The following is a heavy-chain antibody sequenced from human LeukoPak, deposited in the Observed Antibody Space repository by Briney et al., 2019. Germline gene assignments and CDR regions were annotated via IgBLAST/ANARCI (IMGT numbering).Heavy chain of an antibody. CDR3: ARDSHRGWANWFDP. CDR1: GFTVSSNY. D-gene: IGHD6-19*01. J-gene: IGHJ5*02. Sequence: PGGSLRLSCAASGFTVSSNYMSWVRQAPGKGLEWVSVIYSGGSTYYADSVKGRFTISRENSKNTLYLQMNSLRAEDTAVYYCARDSHRGWANWFDPWGQGTLVTVSS. CDR2: IYSGGST. V-gene: IGHV3-53*01.